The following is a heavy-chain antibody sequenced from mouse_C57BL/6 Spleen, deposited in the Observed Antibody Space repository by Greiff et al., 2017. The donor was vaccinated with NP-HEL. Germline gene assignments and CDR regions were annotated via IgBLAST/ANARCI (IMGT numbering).Heavy chain of an antibody. CDR1: GYTFTSYG. J-gene: IGHJ4*01. V-gene: IGHV1-81*01. Sequence: VQVVESGAELARPGASVKLSCKASGYTFTSYGISWVKQRTGQGLEWIGEIYPRSGNTYYNEKFKGKATLTADKSSSTAYMELRSLTSEDSAVYFCARWDTTVVAHYYAMDYWGQGTSVTVSS. CDR2: IYPRSGNT. D-gene: IGHD1-1*01. CDR3: ARWDTTVVAHYYAMDY.